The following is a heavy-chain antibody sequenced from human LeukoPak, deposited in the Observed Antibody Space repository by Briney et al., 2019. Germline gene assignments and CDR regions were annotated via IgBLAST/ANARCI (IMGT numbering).Heavy chain of an antibody. CDR1: GGSISSGGYS. D-gene: IGHD3-16*02. CDR2: IYHSGST. J-gene: IGHJ3*02. CDR3: ARSTMDNYVWGSYRLIGAFDI. V-gene: IGHV4-30-2*01. Sequence: SETLSLTCAVSGGSISSGGYSWSWIRQPPGKGLEWIGYIYHSGSTYYTPSLKSRVTISVDRSKNQFSLKLSSVTAADTAVYYCARSTMDNYVWGSYRLIGAFDIWGQGTMVTVSS.